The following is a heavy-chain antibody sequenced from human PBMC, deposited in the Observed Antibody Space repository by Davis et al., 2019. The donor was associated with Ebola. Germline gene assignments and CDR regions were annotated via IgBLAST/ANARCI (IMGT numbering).Heavy chain of an antibody. CDR3: HGWLQLRDAFDI. Sequence: GESLKISCAASGFTFSSYAMSWVRQAPGKGLEWVSAISGSGGSTYYADSVKGRFTISRDNSKNTLYLQMNSLRTEYTAVYYCHGWLQLRDAFDIWGQRTMVTVSS. D-gene: IGHD5-24*01. V-gene: IGHV3-23*01. CDR1: GFTFSSYA. CDR2: ISGSGGST. J-gene: IGHJ3*02.